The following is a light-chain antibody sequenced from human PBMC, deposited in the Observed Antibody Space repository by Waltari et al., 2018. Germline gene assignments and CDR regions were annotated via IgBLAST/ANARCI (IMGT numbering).Light chain of an antibody. J-gene: IGKJ1*01. Sequence: EIVLTQSPGTLALSPGARATPSCRASQSVGRALAWYQQKPGQAPRLLIYDASSRTTGIPDRFRGSGSGTDFSLTISRVEPEDFAVYYCQMYVRLPVTFGQGTKVEVK. V-gene: IGKV3-20*01. CDR1: QSVGRA. CDR2: DAS. CDR3: QMYVRLPVT.